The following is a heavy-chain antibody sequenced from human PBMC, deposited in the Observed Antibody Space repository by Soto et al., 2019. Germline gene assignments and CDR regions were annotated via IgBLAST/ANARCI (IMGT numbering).Heavy chain of an antibody. D-gene: IGHD3-22*01. CDR3: AKDLLTMIVVVIGDHDAFDI. CDR2: ISGSGGST. V-gene: IGHV3-23*01. Sequence: GGSLRLSCAASGFTFSSYAMSWVRQAPGKGLEWVSAISGSGGSTYYADSVKGRFTISRDNSKNTLYLQMNSLRAEDTAVYYCAKDLLTMIVVVIGDHDAFDIWGQGTMVTVSS. J-gene: IGHJ3*02. CDR1: GFTFSSYA.